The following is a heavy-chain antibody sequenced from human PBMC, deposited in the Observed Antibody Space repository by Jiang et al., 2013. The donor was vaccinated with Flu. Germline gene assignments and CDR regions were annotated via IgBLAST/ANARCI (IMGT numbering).Heavy chain of an antibody. CDR3: ARAPRLYDYLWGSYRLDAFDI. CDR2: SILVALIP. V-gene: IGHV5-51*01. Sequence: SCKGSGYSFTSYWIGWVRQMPGKALDGWGSSILVALIPDTARLPRPRHHLSRQVHQHRYLQWSSLMASDTAMYYCARAPRLYDYLWGSYRLDAFDIWGQGTMVTVSS. D-gene: IGHD3-16*02. CDR1: GYSFTSYW. J-gene: IGHJ3*02.